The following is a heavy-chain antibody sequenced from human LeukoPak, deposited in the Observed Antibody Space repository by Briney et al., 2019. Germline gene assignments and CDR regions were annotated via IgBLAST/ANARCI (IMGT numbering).Heavy chain of an antibody. D-gene: IGHD3-10*01. V-gene: IGHV4-59*01. CDR1: GASFSNDY. CDR2: IYYSGST. J-gene: IGHJ5*02. CDR3: ARDYYGSGGDWFDP. Sequence: SETLSLTCTVSGASFSNDYWSWVRQAPGKGLEWIGYIYYSGSTNYNPSLKSRVTISVDTSKNQFSLKLSSVTAADTAVYYCARDYYGSGGDWFDPWGQGTLVTVSS.